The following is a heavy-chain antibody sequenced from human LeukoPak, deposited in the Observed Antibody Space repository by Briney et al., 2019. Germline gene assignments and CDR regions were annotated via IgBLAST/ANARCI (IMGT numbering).Heavy chain of an antibody. D-gene: IGHD2/OR15-2a*01. CDR1: GFTFSSYS. J-gene: IGHJ6*03. Sequence: GGSLRLSCAASGFTFSSYSMNWVRQAPGKGLEWVSYISSSSSTIYYADSVKGRFTISRDNAKNSLYLQMNSLGAEDTAVYYCARGRNIVNYYYYYMDVWGKGTTVTVSS. CDR3: ARGRNIVNYYYYYMDV. CDR2: ISSSSSTI. V-gene: IGHV3-48*01.